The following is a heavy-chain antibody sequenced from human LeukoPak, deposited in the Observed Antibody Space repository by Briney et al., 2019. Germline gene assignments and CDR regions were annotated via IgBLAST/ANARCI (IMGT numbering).Heavy chain of an antibody. D-gene: IGHD3-10*01. CDR2: ITSSSNTI. CDR1: GFTFSSYS. J-gene: IGHJ4*02. V-gene: IGHV3-48*01. Sequence: PGGSLRLSCAASGFTFSSYSMNWVRQAPGKGLEWVSYITSSSNTIYYADSVKGRFTISRDNAKNSLYLQMNSLRAEDTAVYYCARDPNTSVWFGELSKTPPFDYWGQGTLVTVSS. CDR3: ARDPNTSVWFGELSKTPPFDY.